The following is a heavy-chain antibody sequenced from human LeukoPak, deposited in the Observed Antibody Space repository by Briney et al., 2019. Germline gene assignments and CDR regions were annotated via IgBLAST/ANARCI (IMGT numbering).Heavy chain of an antibody. CDR3: ARDLVVAGTGFGY. Sequence: GGSLRLSCAASGFTSDDYGMSWVRHAPGKGVEWVSGINWKGGTTGYADSVKGRFTISRDNAKKSLYLQMISLRAEDTALYYCARDLVVAGTGFGYWGQGTLVTVSS. CDR1: GFTSDDYG. CDR2: INWKGGTT. V-gene: IGHV3-20*04. J-gene: IGHJ4*02. D-gene: IGHD6-19*01.